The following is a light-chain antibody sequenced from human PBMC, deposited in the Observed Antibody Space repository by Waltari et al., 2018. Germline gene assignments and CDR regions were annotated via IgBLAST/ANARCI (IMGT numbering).Light chain of an antibody. CDR3: QQRSNWPPIT. CDR1: QSVSSY. J-gene: IGKJ5*01. CDR2: VAS. Sequence: EIVLTQSPATLSLSPGERATLSCRASQSVSSYLAWYQQKPGQAPRLLIYVASNRATGIPARFSGSGSGTDFTLTISSREPEDFAVYYCQQRSNWPPITFGQGTRLEIK. V-gene: IGKV3-11*01.